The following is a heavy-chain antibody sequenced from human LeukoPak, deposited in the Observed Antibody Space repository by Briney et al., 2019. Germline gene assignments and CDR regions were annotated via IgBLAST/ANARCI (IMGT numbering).Heavy chain of an antibody. CDR2: INPNSGNT. CDR1: GYTFTSYD. D-gene: IGHD6-19*01. V-gene: IGHV1-8*01. J-gene: IGHJ6*02. Sequence: SVKVSCKASGYTFTSYDIHWVGQATGQGLEWVGWINPNSGNTGYAQKFRGRVTMTRNTSISTAYMELSSLRSEDTAVYYCARAGRGSGWPNYYYYGMDVWGQGTTVTVSS. CDR3: ARAGRGSGWPNYYYYGMDV.